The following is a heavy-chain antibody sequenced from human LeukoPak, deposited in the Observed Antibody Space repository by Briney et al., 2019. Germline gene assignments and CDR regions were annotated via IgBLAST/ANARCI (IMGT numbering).Heavy chain of an antibody. CDR2: ISVSGNKT. J-gene: IGHJ4*02. CDR1: GFTFNNFG. D-gene: IGHD1-1*01. V-gene: IGHV3-23*01. CDR3: AKAGGRFDFDY. Sequence: SGGPLRLSCAASGFTFNNFGMTWVRQAPGKGLGWVSSISVSGNKTLYADSVRGRFLASRDNSRNTLYLQLHSLRAEDTAVYYCAKAGGRFDFDYWGQGTLVTVSS.